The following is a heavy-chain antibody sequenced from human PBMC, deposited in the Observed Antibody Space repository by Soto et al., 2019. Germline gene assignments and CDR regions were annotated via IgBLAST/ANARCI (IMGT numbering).Heavy chain of an antibody. CDR1: GFTLRSYA. Sequence: PGGSLRLSCAASGFTLRSYAMSWVRQAPGKGLEWVSAISGSGGSTYYADSVKGRFTISRDNSKNTLYLQMNSLRAEDTAVYYCAKDSCGGGLPCWFDPWGQGTLVTVSS. V-gene: IGHV3-23*01. CDR2: ISGSGGST. D-gene: IGHD2-21*01. J-gene: IGHJ5*02. CDR3: AKDSCGGGLPCWFDP.